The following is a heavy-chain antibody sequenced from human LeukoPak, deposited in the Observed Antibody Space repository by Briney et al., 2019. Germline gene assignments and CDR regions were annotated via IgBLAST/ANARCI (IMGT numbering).Heavy chain of an antibody. CDR3: ARLEIAAAGTGWFDP. CDR2: IYYSGST. V-gene: IGHV4-59*08. CDR1: GGSISSYY. Sequence: PSETLSLTCTVSGGSISSYYWSWIQQPPGKGLEWIGYIYYSGSTNYNPSLKSRVTISVDTSKNQFSLKLSSVTAADTAVYYCARLEIAAAGTGWFDPWGQGTLVTVSS. D-gene: IGHD6-13*01. J-gene: IGHJ5*02.